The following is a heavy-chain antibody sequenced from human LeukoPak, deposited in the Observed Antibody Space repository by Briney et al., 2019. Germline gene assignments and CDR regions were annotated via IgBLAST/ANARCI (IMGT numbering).Heavy chain of an antibody. J-gene: IGHJ6*03. CDR1: GGPISTHD. CDR3: ARGATFRGTYYMDV. D-gene: IGHD3-10*01. V-gene: IGHV4-59*11. Sequence: SDTLSLTCIASGGPISTHDWSWSRQPPGKGVEWIGYNDYSGSTNYNPSLKSLVTISVDTSKNQFSLKLNSVTAADTAVYYCARGATFRGTYYMDVWGKGTTVTVSS. CDR2: NDYSGST.